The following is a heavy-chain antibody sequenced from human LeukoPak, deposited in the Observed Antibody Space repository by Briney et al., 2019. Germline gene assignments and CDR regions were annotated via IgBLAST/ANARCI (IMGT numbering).Heavy chain of an antibody. Sequence: SETLSLTCTVSGGSISSYYWSWIRQPPGKGPEWIGYIYYSGSTNYNPSLKSRVTISVETSKNQFSLKLSSVTAADTAVYYCARVTGYMIEDYFDYWGQGTLVTVSS. CDR1: GGSISSYY. D-gene: IGHD3-22*01. J-gene: IGHJ4*02. CDR3: ARVTGYMIEDYFDY. V-gene: IGHV4-59*01. CDR2: IYYSGST.